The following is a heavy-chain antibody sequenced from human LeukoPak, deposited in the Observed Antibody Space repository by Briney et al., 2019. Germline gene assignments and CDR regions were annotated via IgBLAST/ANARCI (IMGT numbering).Heavy chain of an antibody. CDR1: GGSISSSSYY. Sequence: PSETLSLTCTVSGGSISSSSYYWGWIRQPPGKGLEWIGSIYYSGSTYYNPSLKSRVTISVDTSKNQFSLKLSSVTAADTAVYYCARTPHYYYYGMDVWGQGTTVTVS. J-gene: IGHJ6*02. CDR2: IYYSGST. V-gene: IGHV4-39*07. CDR3: ARTPHYYYYGMDV.